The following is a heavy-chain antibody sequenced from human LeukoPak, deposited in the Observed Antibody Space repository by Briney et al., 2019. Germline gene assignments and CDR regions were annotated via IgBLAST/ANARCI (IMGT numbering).Heavy chain of an antibody. V-gene: IGHV4-34*01. D-gene: IGHD5-12*01. CDR1: GGSFSGYY. Sequence: PSETLSLTCAVYGGSFSGYYWSWIRQPPGKGLEWIGEINHSGSTNYNPSLKSRVTISVDTSKNQFSLKLSSVTAADTAVYYCARQRGGYDFHFDYWGQGTLVTVSS. CDR2: INHSGST. J-gene: IGHJ4*02. CDR3: ARQRGGYDFHFDY.